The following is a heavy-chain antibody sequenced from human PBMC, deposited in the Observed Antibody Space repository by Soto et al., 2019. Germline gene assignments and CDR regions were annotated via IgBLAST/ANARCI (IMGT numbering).Heavy chain of an antibody. V-gene: IGHV4-34*01. CDR3: ARGMGTVTTI. J-gene: IGHJ4*02. D-gene: IGHD4-17*01. Sequence: SETLSLTCAVYGGSFSGYYWSWIRQPPGKGLEWIGEINHSGSTNYNPSLKSRVTISVDTSKNQFSLKLSSVTAADTAVYYCARGMGTVTTIWGQGTLVTVSS. CDR2: INHSGST. CDR1: GGSFSGYY.